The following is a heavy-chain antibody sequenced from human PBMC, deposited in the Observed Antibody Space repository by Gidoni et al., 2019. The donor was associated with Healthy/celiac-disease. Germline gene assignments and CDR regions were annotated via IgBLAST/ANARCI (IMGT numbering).Heavy chain of an antibody. CDR3: ARDPSTVVIRYYFDY. CDR2: ISSSSSYI. V-gene: IGHV3-21*01. CDR1: GFNFSSYS. Sequence: EVQLVESGGGLVKPGGSLRLACAASGFNFSSYSMNWVRQAPGKGLEWVSSISSSSSYIYYADSVKGLFTISRDNAKNSLYLQMNSLRAEDTAVYYCARDPSTVVIRYYFDYWGQGTLVTVSS. J-gene: IGHJ4*02. D-gene: IGHD4-17*01.